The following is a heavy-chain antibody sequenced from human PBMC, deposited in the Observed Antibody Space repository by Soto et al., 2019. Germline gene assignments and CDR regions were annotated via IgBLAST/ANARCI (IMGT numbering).Heavy chain of an antibody. CDR1: GFTLNNYG. J-gene: IGHJ4*02. Sequence: GGSLRLSCVGSGFTLNNYGVHWVRQAPCKGLEWVALIWYDGLRQTYADSVRGRFTISRDSSTNTRYLQMNSLRAEDTANYFCVRESTPPFFDSWGQGTPVTVSS. V-gene: IGHV3-33*01. D-gene: IGHD2-15*01. CDR3: VRESTPPFFDS. CDR2: IWYDGLRQ.